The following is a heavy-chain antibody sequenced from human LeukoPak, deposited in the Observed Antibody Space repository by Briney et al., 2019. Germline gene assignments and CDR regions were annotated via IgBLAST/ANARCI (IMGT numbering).Heavy chain of an antibody. J-gene: IGHJ5*02. D-gene: IGHD5-12*01. CDR3: ARVNVATRENWFDP. Sequence: GASVKVSCKASGYTFTGYYMHWVRQAPGQGLEWMGWINPNSGGTNYAQKFQGRVTMTRDTSISTAYMELSRLRSDDTAVYYCARVNVATRENWFDPWGQGTLVTVSS. CDR2: INPNSGGT. CDR1: GYTFTGYY. V-gene: IGHV1-2*02.